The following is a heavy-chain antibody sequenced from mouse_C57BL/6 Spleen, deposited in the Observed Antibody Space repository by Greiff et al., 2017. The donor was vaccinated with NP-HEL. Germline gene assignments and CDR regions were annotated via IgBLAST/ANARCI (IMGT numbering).Heavy chain of an antibody. D-gene: IGHD1-1*01. CDR3: ARSTTEWGFAY. J-gene: IGHJ3*01. V-gene: IGHV1-76*01. CDR1: GYTFTDYY. CDR2: IYPGSGNT. Sequence: QVQLQQSGAELVRPGASVKLSCKASGYTFTDYYINWVKQRPGQGLEWIARIYPGSGNTYYNEKFKGKATLTAEKSSSTAYMQLSSLTSEDSAVYFCARSTTEWGFAYWGQGTLVTVSA.